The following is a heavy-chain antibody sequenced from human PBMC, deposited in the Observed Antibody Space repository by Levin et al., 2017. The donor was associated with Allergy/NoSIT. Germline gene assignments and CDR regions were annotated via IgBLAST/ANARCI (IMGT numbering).Heavy chain of an antibody. CDR1: GYTFSGYY. J-gene: IGHJ4*02. D-gene: IGHD5-24*01. CDR3: ARGADGYNGNFDY. CDR2: INPNSGDT. Sequence: EASVKVSCKTSGYTFSGYYIHWVRQAPGQGLEWMGRINPNSGDTNSAQKFQGRVTMTRDTSISTAYMELSRLTSDDTAVYYCARGADGYNGNFDYWGQGTLVTVSS. V-gene: IGHV1-2*06.